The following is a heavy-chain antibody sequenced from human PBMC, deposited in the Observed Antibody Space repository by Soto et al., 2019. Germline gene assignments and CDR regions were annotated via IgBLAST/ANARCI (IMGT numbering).Heavy chain of an antibody. J-gene: IGHJ4*02. CDR3: ASAQYYYDSSGTFDY. Sequence: GESLKISCAASGFTFSSYAMSWVRQAPGKGLEWVSAISGSGGSTYYADSVKGRFTISRDNSKNTLYLQMNSLRAEDTAVYYCASAQYYYDSSGTFDYWGQGTLVTVSS. V-gene: IGHV3-23*01. CDR2: ISGSGGST. CDR1: GFTFSSYA. D-gene: IGHD3-22*01.